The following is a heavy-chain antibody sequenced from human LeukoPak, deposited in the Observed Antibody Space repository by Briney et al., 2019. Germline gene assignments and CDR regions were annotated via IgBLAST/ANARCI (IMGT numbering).Heavy chain of an antibody. V-gene: IGHV1-69*04. J-gene: IGHJ4*02. Sequence: GASVKVSCKASGGTFSSYAISWVRQAPGQGLAWLGRIIPILGIANYAQKFQGRVTITADKSTSTAYMELSSLRSEDTAVYYCASYGGPYYDFWSGYYGWGQGTLVTVSS. CDR2: IIPILGIA. D-gene: IGHD3-3*01. CDR1: GGTFSSYA. CDR3: ASYGGPYYDFWSGYYG.